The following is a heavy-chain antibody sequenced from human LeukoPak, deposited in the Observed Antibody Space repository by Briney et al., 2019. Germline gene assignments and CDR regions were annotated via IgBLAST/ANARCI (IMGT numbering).Heavy chain of an antibody. V-gene: IGHV4-4*07. CDR2: IFSSGNT. CDR3: ARERGNLRGDAFDI. D-gene: IGHD1-26*01. J-gene: IGHJ3*02. CDR1: GVSFSSYY. Sequence: SETLSLTCTVSGVSFSSYYWTWIRQPAGKGLEWIGCIFSSGNTNYNPSLESRVTMSIDTSKNQFSLKLTSVTAADTAVYYCARERGNLRGDAFDIWGQGTMVTVSS.